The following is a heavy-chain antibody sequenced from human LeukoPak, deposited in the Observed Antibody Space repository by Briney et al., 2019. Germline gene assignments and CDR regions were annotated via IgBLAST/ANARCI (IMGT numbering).Heavy chain of an antibody. J-gene: IGHJ4*02. CDR3: AGALYGDYGGVDY. Sequence: GGSLRLSCAASGFTFSDYYMSWIRQAPGKGLEWDSYISSSSSYTNYADSVKGRFTISRDNAKNSLYLQMNSLRAEDTAVYYCAGALYGDYGGVDYWGQGTLVTVSS. CDR2: ISSSSSYT. V-gene: IGHV3-11*06. D-gene: IGHD4-17*01. CDR1: GFTFSDYY.